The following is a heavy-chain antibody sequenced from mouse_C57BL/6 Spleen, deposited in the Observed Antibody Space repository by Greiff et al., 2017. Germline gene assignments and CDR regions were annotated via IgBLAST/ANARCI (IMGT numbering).Heavy chain of an antibody. V-gene: IGHV5-4*01. D-gene: IGHD1-1*01. CDR2: ISDGGSYT. CDR1: GFTFSSYA. J-gene: IGHJ2*01. CDR3: AREDGSSLDY. Sequence: DVQLVESGGGLVKPGGSLKLSCAVSGFTFSSYAMSWVRQTPEKRLEWVATISDGGSYTYYPDNVKGRFTISRDTAKNNLYLQMSHLKSEDTAMYYCAREDGSSLDYWGQGTTLTVSS.